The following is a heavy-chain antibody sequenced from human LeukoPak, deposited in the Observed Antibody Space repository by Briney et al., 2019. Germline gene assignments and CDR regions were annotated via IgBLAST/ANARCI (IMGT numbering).Heavy chain of an antibody. D-gene: IGHD6-13*01. CDR3: ARETYSSSWSAKFYYYYYMDV. V-gene: IGHV3-7*01. Sequence: ETLSLTCTVSGYSISSGYYWGWIRQPPGKGLEWVANIKQDGSEKYYVDSVKGRFTISRDNARNSLYLQMNSLRAEDTAVYYCARETYSSSWSAKFYYYYYMDVWGKGTTVTVSS. CDR2: IKQDGSEK. CDR1: GYSISSGYY. J-gene: IGHJ6*03.